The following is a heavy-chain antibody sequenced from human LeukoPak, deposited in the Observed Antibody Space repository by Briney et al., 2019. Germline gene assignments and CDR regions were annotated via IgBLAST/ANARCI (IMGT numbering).Heavy chain of an antibody. J-gene: IGHJ4*02. Sequence: WASVKVSCKSSGYTFTSYAMHWVRQAPGQRLEWMGWINAGNGNTKYSQKFQGRVTITRDTSASTAYMELSSLRSEDTAVYYCARDSDYGAYGGFDYWGQGTLVTVSS. CDR1: GYTFTSYA. D-gene: IGHD4-17*01. V-gene: IGHV1-3*01. CDR3: ARDSDYGAYGGFDY. CDR2: INAGNGNT.